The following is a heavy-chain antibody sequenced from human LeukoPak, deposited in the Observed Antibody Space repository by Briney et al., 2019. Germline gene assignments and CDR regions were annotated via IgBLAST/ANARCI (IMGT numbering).Heavy chain of an antibody. CDR2: INAGNGNT. CDR3: ARALPLGRFGELVVY. CDR1: GYTFTSYA. D-gene: IGHD3-10*01. V-gene: IGHV1-3*01. Sequence: ASVKVSCKASGYTFTSYAMHWVRQAPGQRLEWMGWINAGNGNTKYSQKFQGRVTITRDTSASTAYMELSSLRSEDTAVYYYARALPLGRFGELVVYWGQGTLVTVSS. J-gene: IGHJ4*02.